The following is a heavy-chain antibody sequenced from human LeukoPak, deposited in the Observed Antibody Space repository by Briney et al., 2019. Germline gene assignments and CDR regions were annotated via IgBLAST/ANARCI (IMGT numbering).Heavy chain of an antibody. CDR3: ARQASSGWYNYGMDV. CDR2: ISRSGSTI. V-gene: IGHV3-11*01. Sequence: GGSLRLSCAASGFTFSDYYMNWIRQAPGKGLEWVSCISRSGSTIYYPDSVKGRFTISRDNAKNSLYLQMNSLRAEDTAVYYCARQASSGWYNYGMDVWGQGTTVTVSS. D-gene: IGHD6-19*01. J-gene: IGHJ6*02. CDR1: GFTFSDYY.